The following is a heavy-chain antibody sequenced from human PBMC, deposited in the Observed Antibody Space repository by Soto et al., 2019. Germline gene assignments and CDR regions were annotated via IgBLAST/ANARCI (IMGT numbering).Heavy chain of an antibody. CDR2: IIPIVETP. J-gene: IGHJ5*02. CDR1: GGTFNSYD. CDR3: ARLSRPNYYDTSGFFKDNWFDP. Sequence: QVQLVQSGAEVKKPGSSMKVSCKASGGTFNSYDINWVRQAPGQGLEWMGGIIPIVETPKYAQKFQGRGTITADETTTTVYMELSSLRSEDTAMYYCARLSRPNYYDTSGFFKDNWFDPWGQGTLVTVSS. D-gene: IGHD3-22*01. V-gene: IGHV1-69*01.